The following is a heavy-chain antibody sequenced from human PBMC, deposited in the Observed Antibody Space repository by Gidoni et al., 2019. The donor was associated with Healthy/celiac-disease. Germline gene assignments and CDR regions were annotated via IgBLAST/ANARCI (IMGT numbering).Heavy chain of an antibody. CDR3: ARGYCTNGVCYNFDY. D-gene: IGHD2-8*01. Sequence: QVQLVQSGAEVKKPGASVKVSCKASGYTFTSYYMPWVRQAPGQGLEWMGIINPSGGSTSYAQKFQGRVTMTRDTSTSTVYMELSSLRSEDTAVYYCARGYCTNGVCYNFDYWGQGTLVTVSS. J-gene: IGHJ4*02. V-gene: IGHV1-46*01. CDR2: INPSGGST. CDR1: GYTFTSYY.